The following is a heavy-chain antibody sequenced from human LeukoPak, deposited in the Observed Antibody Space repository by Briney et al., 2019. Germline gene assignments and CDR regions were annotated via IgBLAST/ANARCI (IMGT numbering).Heavy chain of an antibody. J-gene: IGHJ4*02. CDR2: IYYSGST. V-gene: IGHV4-59*01. D-gene: IGHD5-18*01. Sequence: SETLSLTCTVSGGSISSYYWSWIRQPPGEGLEWFGYIYYSGSTNYNPSLKSRVTISVDTSKNQFSLKLSSVTAADTAVYYCARVDTAMVIWYWGQGTLVTVSS. CDR1: GGSISSYY. CDR3: ARVDTAMVIWY.